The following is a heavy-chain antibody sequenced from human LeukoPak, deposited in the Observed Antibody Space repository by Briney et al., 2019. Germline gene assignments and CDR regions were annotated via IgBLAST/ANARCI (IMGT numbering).Heavy chain of an antibody. J-gene: IGHJ5*01. CDR2: INWNGGST. CDR3: ARVLVTMVRGVIAWFDS. D-gene: IGHD3-10*01. V-gene: IGHV3-20*03. Sequence: WIRQPPGKGLEWVSGINWNGGSTGYADSVKGRFTISRDNAKNSLYLQMSSLRAEDTAVYYCARVLVTMVRGVIAWFDSWGQGALVTVSS.